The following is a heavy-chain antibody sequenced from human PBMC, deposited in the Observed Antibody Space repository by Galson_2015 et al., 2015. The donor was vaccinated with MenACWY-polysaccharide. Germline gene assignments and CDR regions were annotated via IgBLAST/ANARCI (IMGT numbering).Heavy chain of an antibody. CDR1: GGSISSYY. CDR2: IYYSGST. V-gene: IGHV4-59*01. CDR3: AGLHIAMGRGVV. Sequence: ETLSLTCTVSGGSISSYYWSWIRQPPGKGLEWIGYIYYSGSTNYNPSLKSRLIISVDTSRNQFSLKLSSVTAADTAVYYCAGLHIAMGRGVVWGQGTMVTVSS. D-gene: IGHD3-10*01. J-gene: IGHJ3*01.